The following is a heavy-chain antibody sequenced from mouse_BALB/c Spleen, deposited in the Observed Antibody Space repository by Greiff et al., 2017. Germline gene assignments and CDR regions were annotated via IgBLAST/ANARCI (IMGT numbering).Heavy chain of an antibody. Sequence: DVKLQESGPGLVKPSQSLSLTCSVTGYSFTSGYYWNWIRQFPGNKLEWMGYISYDGSNNYNPSLKNRISITRDTSKNQFFLKLNSVTTEDTATYYCARAAWYFDVWGAGTTVTVSS. CDR2: ISYDGSN. J-gene: IGHJ1*01. CDR3: ARAAWYFDV. CDR1: GYSFTSGYY. V-gene: IGHV3-6*02.